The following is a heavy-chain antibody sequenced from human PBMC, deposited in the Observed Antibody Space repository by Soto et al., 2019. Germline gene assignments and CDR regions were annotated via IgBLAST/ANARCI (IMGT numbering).Heavy chain of an antibody. J-gene: IGHJ6*02. CDR2: ISGSGGGT. D-gene: IGHD5-18*01. CDR1: GFTFSSFA. V-gene: IGHV3-23*01. Sequence: PGGSLRLSCAASGFTFSSFAMSWVRQAPGKGLEWVSVISGSGGGTYYADSVKGRLTISRDNSKNSLFLQMNSLKAEDTAVYYCAKEGGYSYGLHYYGMDVWGQGTTVTVSS. CDR3: AKEGGYSYGLHYYGMDV.